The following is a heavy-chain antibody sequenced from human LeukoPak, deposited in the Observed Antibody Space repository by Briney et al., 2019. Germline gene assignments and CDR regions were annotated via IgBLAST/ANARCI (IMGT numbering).Heavy chain of an antibody. J-gene: IGHJ4*02. V-gene: IGHV3-23*01. D-gene: IGHD6-13*01. CDR1: GFTFSSYG. CDR3: ASRPNSPYSSSLANY. CDR2: ISGSGGST. Sequence: PGGSLRLSCAASGFTFSSYGMSWVRQAPGKGLEWVSAISGSGGSTYYADSVKGRFTISRDNSKNTLYLQMNSLRAEDTAVYYCASRPNSPYSSSLANYWGQGTLVTVSS.